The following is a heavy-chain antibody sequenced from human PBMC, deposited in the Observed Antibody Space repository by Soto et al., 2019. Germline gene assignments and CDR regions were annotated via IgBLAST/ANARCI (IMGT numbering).Heavy chain of an antibody. V-gene: IGHV3-33*01. Sequence: QVQLVESGGGVVQPGRSLRLSCAASGVTFTSHGMHWVRQAPGTGLEWVAVIWYDGSNKYYADSVKGRFTISRDNSKNTLYLQMNSLRAEDTAVYYCARAKDYYGSGSSDYWGQGTLSTVSS. CDR2: IWYDGSNK. D-gene: IGHD3-10*01. J-gene: IGHJ4*02. CDR1: GVTFTSHG. CDR3: ARAKDYYGSGSSDY.